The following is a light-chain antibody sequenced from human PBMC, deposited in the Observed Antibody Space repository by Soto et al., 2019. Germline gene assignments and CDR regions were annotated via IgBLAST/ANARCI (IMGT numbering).Light chain of an antibody. CDR3: QQYGSSPYT. CDR2: AAT. Sequence: DIVLTQSTGTLSLSPGERATLSCRASQSVSSSYLGWYKQKPGQAPRLLIYAATSRATGIPDRFSGSGSETDFTLTISRLETEDFAVYYCQQYGSSPYTFGQGTKLEIK. J-gene: IGKJ2*01. V-gene: IGKV3-20*01. CDR1: QSVSSSY.